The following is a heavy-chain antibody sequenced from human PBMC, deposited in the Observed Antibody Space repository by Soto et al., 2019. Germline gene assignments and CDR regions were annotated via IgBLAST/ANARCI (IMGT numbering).Heavy chain of an antibody. J-gene: IGHJ5*02. CDR3: ARQPCSSPSCYPNYFDP. V-gene: IGHV3-21*01. CDR1: GFPFSKKS. CDR2: ISSGSSYI. D-gene: IGHD2-2*01. Sequence: EVQLVESGGGLVKPGGSLRLSCVASGFPFSKKSMNWVRQAPNKGLEWVSAISSGSSYIYYADSVKGRFTISRDNGENSLYLQMNSLRTEDTAIYYCARQPCSSPSCYPNYFDPWGQGTLVTVSS.